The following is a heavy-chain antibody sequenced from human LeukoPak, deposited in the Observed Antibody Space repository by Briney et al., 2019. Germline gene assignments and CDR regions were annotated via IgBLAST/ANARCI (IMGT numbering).Heavy chain of an antibody. Sequence: PGGSLRLSCTASGFTFGDYAMSWVRQAPGKGLEWVGFIRSKAYGGTTEYAASVKGRFTISRDDSKSIAYLQMNSLKTEDTAVYYRTRVTQWLGYYFDYWGQGTLVTVSS. V-gene: IGHV3-49*04. D-gene: IGHD6-19*01. CDR1: GFTFGDYA. J-gene: IGHJ4*02. CDR3: TRVTQWLGYYFDY. CDR2: IRSKAYGGTT.